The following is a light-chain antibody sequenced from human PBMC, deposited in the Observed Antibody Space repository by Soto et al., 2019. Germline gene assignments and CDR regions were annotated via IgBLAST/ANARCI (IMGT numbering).Light chain of an antibody. CDR1: QSVSSSY. Sequence: IVLTQSPGTLSLSPWERATLSCRASQSVSSSYLAWYQQKPGQPPRLLIYGASSRATGIPDRFSGSGSGTNFTLTISRLEPEDFAVYYCQQYGSSPTWTFGQGTKVDIK. CDR3: QQYGSSPTWT. CDR2: GAS. V-gene: IGKV3-20*01. J-gene: IGKJ1*01.